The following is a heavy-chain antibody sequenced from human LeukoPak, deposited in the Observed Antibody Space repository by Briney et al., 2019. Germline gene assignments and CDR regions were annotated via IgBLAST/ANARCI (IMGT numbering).Heavy chain of an antibody. CDR2: NDYSGST. J-gene: IGHJ6*03. V-gene: IGHV4-59*01. D-gene: IGHD3-10*01. CDR1: AGPIRTNY. Sequence: SETLSLTCIGSAGPIRTNYWGWRRQPPGKGLEWIGYNDYSGSTNYNPSLKSRVTISVDTSKNQFSLKLNSVTAADKAEYYCARGATFRGTYYMDVWGKGTTVTVSS. CDR3: ARGATFRGTYYMDV.